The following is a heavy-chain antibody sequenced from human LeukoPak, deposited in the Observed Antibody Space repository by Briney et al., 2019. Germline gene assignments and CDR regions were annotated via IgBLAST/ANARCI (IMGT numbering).Heavy chain of an antibody. CDR2: VYYTGDS. CDR1: GGSTSGFY. V-gene: IGHV4-59*08. CDR3: ARHPFPTPFDY. J-gene: IGHJ4*02. Sequence: PSETLSLTCSVSGGSTSGFYWSWIRQPPGKGLEWIGYVYYTGDSNYNPSLKSRVSMSLDTSENQVSLRLSSVTAADTAVYYCARHPFPTPFDYWGRGTLVTVSS. D-gene: IGHD2/OR15-2a*01.